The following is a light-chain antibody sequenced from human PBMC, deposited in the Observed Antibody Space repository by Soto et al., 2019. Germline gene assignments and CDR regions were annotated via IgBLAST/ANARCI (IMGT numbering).Light chain of an antibody. CDR2: DAS. CDR3: QQYNNWPRT. V-gene: IGKV3-15*01. J-gene: IGKJ1*01. Sequence: EMVMTQSSATLSVSPGERATLSCRASQSVSSNLAWYQQKPGQAPRLLIYDASTRATGIPARFSGSGSGTEFTLTISSLQSEDFAIYYCQQYNNWPRTFGQGTKVDIK. CDR1: QSVSSN.